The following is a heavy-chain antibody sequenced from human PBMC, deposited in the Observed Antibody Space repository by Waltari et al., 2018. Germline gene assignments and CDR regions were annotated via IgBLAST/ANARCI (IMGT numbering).Heavy chain of an antibody. V-gene: IGHV3-74*03. CDR1: GFSFSNDW. D-gene: IGHD2-2*01. J-gene: IGHJ2*01. CDR3: VKEAPARGDWYLDL. CDR2: ITNDGSGT. Sequence: EVQLVESGGGLVQPGGSLRLSCAASGFSFSNDWMHWVRQVPGKGLEWFSRITNDGSGTMYADSVKGRFTISRDNAKNTLFLEMNSLRVEDTAVYYCVKEAPARGDWYLDLWGRGTLLAVSS.